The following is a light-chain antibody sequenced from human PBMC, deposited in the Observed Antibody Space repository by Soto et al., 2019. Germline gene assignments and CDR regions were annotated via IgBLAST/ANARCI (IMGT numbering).Light chain of an antibody. CDR3: QVWDSGTDHAV. J-gene: IGLJ2*01. Sequence: SYELTQPPSVSVAPGQSARITCGGNNIASQSVHWYQQKPGQAPVLVVYDDNDRPSGIPERFSGSKSGNTATLSITRVGAGDEADYYCQVWDSGTDHAVFGGGTKLTVL. CDR1: NIASQS. V-gene: IGLV3-21*02. CDR2: DDN.